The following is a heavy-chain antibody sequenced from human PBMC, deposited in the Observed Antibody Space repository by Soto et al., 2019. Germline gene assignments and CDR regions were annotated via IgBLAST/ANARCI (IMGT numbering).Heavy chain of an antibody. Sequence: SETLSLTCTVSGDSITSNSSFWAWIRQPPGKGLEWIGSIYYSGTTYYNPSLKSRVTISVDRSKNQFSLKLSSVTAADTAVYYCASLLAAAAPPPWDHYGMDVWVQGTTVT. J-gene: IGHJ6*02. CDR3: ASLLAAAAPPPWDHYGMDV. CDR2: IYYSGTT. V-gene: IGHV4-39*01. CDR1: GDSITSNSSF. D-gene: IGHD6-13*01.